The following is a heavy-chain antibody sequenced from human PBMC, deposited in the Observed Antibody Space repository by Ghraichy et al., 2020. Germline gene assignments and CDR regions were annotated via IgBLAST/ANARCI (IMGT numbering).Heavy chain of an antibody. CDR3: AKDFGSTSSALDAFDV. V-gene: IGHV3-33*06. D-gene: IGHD6-6*01. CDR1: GFRFSYSG. CDR2: IWYDGSEK. J-gene: IGHJ3*01. Sequence: GSLRLSCAASGFRFSYSGMHWVRQAPGKGLEWVAIIWYDGSEKYYADAVKGRFTISRDNSKNTVSLQMNNLRVEDTAVYYCAKDFGSTSSALDAFDVWGQGAVVAVSS.